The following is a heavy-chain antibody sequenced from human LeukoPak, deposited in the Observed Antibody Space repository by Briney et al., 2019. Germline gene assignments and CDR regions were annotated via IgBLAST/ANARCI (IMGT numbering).Heavy chain of an antibody. V-gene: IGHV1-2*02. Sequence: ASVKVSCKASGYTFTGYYMHWVRQAPGQGLEWMGWINPNSGGTNYAQKFQGRVTMTRDTSISTAYMELSRLRSDDTAVYYCARDRGSSWYVVHYYYYYMDVWGKGTTVTVSS. D-gene: IGHD6-13*01. CDR2: INPNSGGT. CDR3: ARDRGSSWYVVHYYYYYMDV. CDR1: GYTFTGYY. J-gene: IGHJ6*03.